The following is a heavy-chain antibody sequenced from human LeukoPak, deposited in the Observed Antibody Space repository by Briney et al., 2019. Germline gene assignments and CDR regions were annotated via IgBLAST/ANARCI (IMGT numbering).Heavy chain of an antibody. CDR1: GYTFTSYA. CDR3: ARDQGEYCSGGSRYSAVAYYFDY. CDR2: INAGNGNT. D-gene: IGHD2-15*01. Sequence: ASVKVSCKASGYTFTSYAMHWVRQAPGQRLEWMGWINAGNGNTKYSQKFQGRVTITRDTSASTAYMELSSLRSEDTAAYYCARDQGEYCSGGSRYSAVAYYFDYWGQGTLVTVSS. J-gene: IGHJ4*02. V-gene: IGHV1-3*01.